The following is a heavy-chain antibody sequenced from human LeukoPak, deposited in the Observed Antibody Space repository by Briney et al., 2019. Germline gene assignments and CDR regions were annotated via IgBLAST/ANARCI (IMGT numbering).Heavy chain of an antibody. CDR2: VGAGNGDT. D-gene: IGHD5-24*01. V-gene: IGHV1-18*01. CDR3: AREKRWLQPDY. J-gene: IGHJ4*02. CDR1: GYSFNNHG. Sequence: ASVKVSCKASGYSFNNHGLSWVRQAPGQGLEWVGWVGAGNGDTHYAQELQGRVTMTTDTSANTAYMDLRSLRSDDTAVYYCAREKRWLQPDYWGQGTLVTVSS.